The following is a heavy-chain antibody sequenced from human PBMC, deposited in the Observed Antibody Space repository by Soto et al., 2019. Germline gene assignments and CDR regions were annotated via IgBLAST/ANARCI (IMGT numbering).Heavy chain of an antibody. CDR1: GYSFTSYW. Sequence: GGSMKISCKGSGYSFTSYWIGWVRQMPGKGLEWMGIIYPGDSDTRYSPSFQGQVTISADKSISTAYLQWSSLKASDTAMYYCQRIRKDKIGSYSLSYYGMDVWGQGTTVTVS. D-gene: IGHD1-26*01. CDR3: QRIRKDKIGSYSLSYYGMDV. V-gene: IGHV5-51*01. J-gene: IGHJ6*02. CDR2: IYPGDSDT.